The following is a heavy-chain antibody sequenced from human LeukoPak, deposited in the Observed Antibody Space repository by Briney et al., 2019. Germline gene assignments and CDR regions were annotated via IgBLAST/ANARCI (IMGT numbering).Heavy chain of an antibody. CDR3: ARDAGDLLVGGVAFDY. V-gene: IGHV1-69*05. Sequence: GSSVKLSCKASGGTFSSYAISWVRQAPGQGLEWMGRIIPIFGTANYAQKFQGRVTINTDESTSTAYGELRSGRSEDAGVYYCARDAGDLLVGGVAFDYWGEGALGTVSS. CDR1: GGTFSSYA. J-gene: IGHJ4*02. D-gene: IGHD3-10*01. CDR2: IIPIFGTA.